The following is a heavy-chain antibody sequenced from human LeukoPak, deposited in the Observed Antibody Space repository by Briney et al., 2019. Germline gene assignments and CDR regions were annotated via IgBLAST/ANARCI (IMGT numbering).Heavy chain of an antibody. Sequence: SGTTSYNPSLKSRVTISVDTSKNQFSLRLNSVTAADTAVYYCARRGDILTAYAFDYWGQETLVSVSS. J-gene: IGHJ4*02. CDR2: SGTT. V-gene: IGHV4-39*01. D-gene: IGHD3-9*01. CDR3: ARRGDILTAYAFDY.